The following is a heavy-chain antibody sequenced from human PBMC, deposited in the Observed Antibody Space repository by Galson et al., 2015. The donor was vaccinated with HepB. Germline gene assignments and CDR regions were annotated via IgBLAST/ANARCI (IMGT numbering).Heavy chain of an antibody. CDR1: GFTFSSYS. V-gene: IGHV3-48*02. J-gene: IGHJ4*02. CDR3: ARGEGGWTYYFDY. D-gene: IGHD2-15*01. CDR2: ISSSSSTI. Sequence: SLRLSCAASGFTFSSYSMNWVRQAPGKGLEWVSYISSSSSTIYYADSVKGRFTISRDNAKNSLYLQMSSLRDEDTAVYYCARGEGGWTYYFDYWGQGTLVTVSS.